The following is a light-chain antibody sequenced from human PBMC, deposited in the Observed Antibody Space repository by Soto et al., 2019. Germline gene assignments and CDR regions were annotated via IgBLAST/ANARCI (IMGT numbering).Light chain of an antibody. V-gene: IGLV2-8*01. CDR2: EVT. Sequence: QAVLTQPSSVSGSPGQSITISCSGSTSDVGNGFDSVSWYQQHPGKAPKLIIYEVTKRPSGVSSRFSGSRSGNTASLTVSGLQADDEAHYYCSSYAGSNNFVLGTGTTV. CDR3: SSYAGSNNFV. J-gene: IGLJ1*01. CDR1: TSDVGNGFDS.